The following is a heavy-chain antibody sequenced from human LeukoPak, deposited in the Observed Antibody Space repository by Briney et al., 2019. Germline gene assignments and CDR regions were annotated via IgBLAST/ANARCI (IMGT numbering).Heavy chain of an antibody. CDR1: GYTFTGYY. CDR3: ATPGRSMIVVLKGPADAFDI. CDR2: INPNSGGT. Sequence: ASVKVSCKASGYTFTGYYMHWVRQAPGQGLEWMGWINPNSGGTNYAQKFQGRVTMTRDTSISTAYMELSRLRSDDTAVYYCATPGRSMIVVLKGPADAFDIWGQGTMVTVSS. J-gene: IGHJ3*02. D-gene: IGHD3-22*01. V-gene: IGHV1-2*02.